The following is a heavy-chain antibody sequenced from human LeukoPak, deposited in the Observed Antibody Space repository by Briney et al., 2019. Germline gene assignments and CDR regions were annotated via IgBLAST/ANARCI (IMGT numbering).Heavy chain of an antibody. CDR1: GGSLSSGNW. Sequence: SGTLSLTCAVSGGSLSSGNWWTGGRLPPGKGLEWIGEIYHSGSTNYNPSLKSRVTISVDKSKNQFSLKLTSVTAADTAVYYCARERSGGYTYVFWGQGTRVTVSS. CDR2: IYHSGST. V-gene: IGHV4-4*02. J-gene: IGHJ4*02. CDR3: ARERSGGYTYVF. D-gene: IGHD5-18*01.